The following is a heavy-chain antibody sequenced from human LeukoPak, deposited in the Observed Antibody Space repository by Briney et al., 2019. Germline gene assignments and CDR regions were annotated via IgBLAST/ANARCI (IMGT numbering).Heavy chain of an antibody. V-gene: IGHV1-24*01. Sequence: PSASVTVSCKVSGYTLTELSMHWVRQAPGKGLEWMGGFDPEDGETIYAQKFQGRVTMTEDTSTDTAYMELSSLRSEDTAVYYCATDGSDCSGGSCYSYGMDVWGKGTTVTVSS. D-gene: IGHD2-15*01. CDR1: GYTLTELS. J-gene: IGHJ6*04. CDR3: ATDGSDCSGGSCYSYGMDV. CDR2: FDPEDGET.